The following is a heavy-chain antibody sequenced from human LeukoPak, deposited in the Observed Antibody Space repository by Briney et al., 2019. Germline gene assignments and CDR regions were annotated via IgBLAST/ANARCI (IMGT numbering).Heavy chain of an antibody. CDR3: ARVGRFHDAFDI. J-gene: IGHJ3*02. Sequence: PGGSLRLSCAASGFTFSSYWMHWVRQAPGKGLVWVSRINTDGSSTSYADSVKGRFTISRDNAKNTLYLQMNSLRAEDTAVYYCARVGRFHDAFDIWGQGTMVTVSS. D-gene: IGHD3-3*01. CDR2: INTDGSST. CDR1: GFTFSSYW. V-gene: IGHV3-74*01.